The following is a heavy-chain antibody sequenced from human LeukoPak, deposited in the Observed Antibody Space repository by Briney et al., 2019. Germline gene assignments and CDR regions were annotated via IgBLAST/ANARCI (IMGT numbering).Heavy chain of an antibody. CDR1: GFTFSDYY. Sequence: GGSLRLSCAASGFTFSDYYMSWIRQAPGKGLEWVSYISSSGSTIYYADSVKGRFTISRDNAKNSLYLQMNRLRAEDTAVYYCAREKRGYSGYDYRYYYYYMDVWGKGTTVTISS. CDR3: AREKRGYSGYDYRYYYYYMDV. CDR2: ISSSGSTI. D-gene: IGHD5-12*01. J-gene: IGHJ6*03. V-gene: IGHV3-11*01.